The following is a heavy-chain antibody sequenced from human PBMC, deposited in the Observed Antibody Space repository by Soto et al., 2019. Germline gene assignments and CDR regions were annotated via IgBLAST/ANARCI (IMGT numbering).Heavy chain of an antibody. CDR2: ITGGGDKT. Sequence: VGSLRLSCAASGFTFSSYAMSWVRQAPGEGLAWVSTITGGGDKTYYADSVKGRFTISRDNSKNTVYLQMNSLRAEDTAIYYCAKGYQFGSAMDVLGQGTTVIVSS. CDR3: AKGYQFGSAMDV. CDR1: GFTFSSYA. V-gene: IGHV3-23*01. J-gene: IGHJ6*02. D-gene: IGHD3-10*01.